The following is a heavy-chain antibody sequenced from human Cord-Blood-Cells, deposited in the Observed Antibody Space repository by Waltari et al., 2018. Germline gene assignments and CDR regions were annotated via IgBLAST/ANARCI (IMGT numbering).Heavy chain of an antibody. CDR3: ATRSIWGYFDY. V-gene: IGHV4-59*01. J-gene: IGHJ4*02. Sequence: QVQLQESGPGRVKPSETLSLTCTVSGGSISSYYVSWIRQPPGKGLEWIGYIYYSGSTNYNPSLKSRVTISVDTSKNQFSLKLSSVTAADTAVYYCATRSIWGYFDYWGQGTLVTVSS. D-gene: IGHD7-27*01. CDR1: GGSISSYY. CDR2: IYYSGST.